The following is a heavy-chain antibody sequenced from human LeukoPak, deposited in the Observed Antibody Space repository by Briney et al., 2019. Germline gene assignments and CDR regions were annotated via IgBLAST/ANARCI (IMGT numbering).Heavy chain of an antibody. J-gene: IGHJ4*02. CDR1: GYTFTSYY. CDR2: INPSGGST. D-gene: IGHD3-3*01. Sequence: PEASVKVSCKASGYTFTSYYMHWVRQAPGQGLEWMGIINPSGGSTSYAQKFQGRVTMTRDTSTSTVYMELSSLRSEDTAVYYCAKDLGGITIFGVPGDWGQGTLVTVSS. CDR3: AKDLGGITIFGVPGD. V-gene: IGHV1-46*01.